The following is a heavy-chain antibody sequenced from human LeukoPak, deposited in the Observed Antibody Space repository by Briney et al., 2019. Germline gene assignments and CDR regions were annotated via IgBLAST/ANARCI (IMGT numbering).Heavy chain of an antibody. J-gene: IGHJ3*02. V-gene: IGHV3-21*01. CDR1: GFTFSSYS. CDR3: ARPYCSSTSCYLDAFDI. CDR2: ISSSSSYI. D-gene: IGHD2-2*01. Sequence: GGSLRLSCAASGFTFSSYSMNWVRQAPGKGLEWVSSISSSSSYIYYADSVKGRFTISRDNAKNSLYLQMNSLRAEDAAVYYCARPYCSSTSCYLDAFDIWGQGTMVTVSS.